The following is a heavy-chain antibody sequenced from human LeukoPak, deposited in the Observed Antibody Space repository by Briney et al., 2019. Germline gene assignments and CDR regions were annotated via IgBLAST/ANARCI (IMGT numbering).Heavy chain of an antibody. CDR3: ARAKYYYDSSGYYYYFDY. CDR2: IYSGGST. D-gene: IGHD3-22*01. Sequence: TGGSLRLSCAASGFTVSSNYMSWVRQAPGKGLEWVSVIYSGGSTYYVDSVKGRFTISRDNSKNTLYLQMNSLRAEDTAVYYCARAKYYYDSSGYYYYFDYWGQGTLVTVSS. CDR1: GFTVSSNY. V-gene: IGHV3-53*01. J-gene: IGHJ4*02.